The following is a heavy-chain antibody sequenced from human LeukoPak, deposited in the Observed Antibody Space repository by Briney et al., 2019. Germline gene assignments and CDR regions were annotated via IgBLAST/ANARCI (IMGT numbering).Heavy chain of an antibody. V-gene: IGHV3-30-3*01. J-gene: IGHJ5*02. CDR3: AKDLLRAGDYYDSSGTANWFDP. Sequence: PGTSLRLSCTLSGLTFSRYAMNWVRQAPGKGLEWVALISYDGSKKDYTDSVKGRFTISRDNSKNTLYLQMNSLRAEDTAVYYCAKDLLRAGDYYDSSGTANWFDPWGQGTLVTVSS. CDR1: GLTFSRYA. CDR2: ISYDGSKK. D-gene: IGHD3-22*01.